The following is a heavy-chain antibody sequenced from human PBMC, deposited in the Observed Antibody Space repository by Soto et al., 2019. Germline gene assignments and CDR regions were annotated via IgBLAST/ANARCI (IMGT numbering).Heavy chain of an antibody. V-gene: IGHV3-33*01. CDR2: IWYDGSNK. D-gene: IGHD3-3*01. CDR1: GFTFSSYG. CDR3: ARDADGDTIFGVVIIPSYGMDV. Sequence: GGSLRLSCAASGFTFSSYGMHWVRQAPGKGLEWVAVIWYDGSNKYYADSVKGRFTISRDNSKNTPYLQMNSLRAEDTAVYYCARDADGDTIFGVVIIPSYGMDVWGQGTTVTVSS. J-gene: IGHJ6*02.